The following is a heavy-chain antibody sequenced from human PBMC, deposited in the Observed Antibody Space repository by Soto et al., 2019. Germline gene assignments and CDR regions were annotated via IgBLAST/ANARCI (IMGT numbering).Heavy chain of an antibody. CDR2: ISYDGSNK. CDR3: ARDLRSGLRNYYSYYGMDV. J-gene: IGHJ6*02. V-gene: IGHV3-30-3*01. D-gene: IGHD3-10*01. CDR1: GFTFSSYA. Sequence: SLRLSCAASGFTFSSYAMHWVLQAPGKGLEWVAVISYDGSNKYYADSVKGRFTISRDNSKNTLYLQMNSLRAEDTAVYYCARDLRSGLRNYYSYYGMDVWGQGTAVTVSS.